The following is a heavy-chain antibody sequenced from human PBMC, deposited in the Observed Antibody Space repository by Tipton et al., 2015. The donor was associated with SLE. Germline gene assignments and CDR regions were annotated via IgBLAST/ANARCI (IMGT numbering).Heavy chain of an antibody. V-gene: IGHV3-74*01. CDR2: INSDGSST. CDR3: AKDLGSGEWFRELLYSDY. CDR1: GLTFNNYW. D-gene: IGHD3-10*01. Sequence: SLRLSCAASGLTFNNYWMHWVRQAPGKGLVWVSRINSDGSSTRYADSVKGRFTISRDNAKNTLYLQMNSLRAEDTAIYYCAKDLGSGEWFRELLYSDYWGQGILVIVSS. J-gene: IGHJ4*02.